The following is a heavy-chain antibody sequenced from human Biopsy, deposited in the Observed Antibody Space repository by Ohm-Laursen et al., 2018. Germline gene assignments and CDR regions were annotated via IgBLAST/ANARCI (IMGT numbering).Heavy chain of an antibody. Sequence: SDTLSLTWTVSGASIISGGHFWNWIRQHPGKGLEWIGYIYYSGSTYYNPSLKSRVSISVDTSKNQFSLKLNSVTVADTAVYYCARATNSTGWPYYYFYGMDVWGQGTTVTVSS. V-gene: IGHV4-31*02. CDR2: IYYSGST. D-gene: IGHD2/OR15-2a*01. J-gene: IGHJ6*02. CDR3: ARATNSTGWPYYYFYGMDV. CDR1: GASIISGGHF.